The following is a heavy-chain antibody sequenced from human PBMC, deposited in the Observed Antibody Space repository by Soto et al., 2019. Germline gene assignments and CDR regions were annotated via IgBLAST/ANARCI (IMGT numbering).Heavy chain of an antibody. D-gene: IGHD6-13*01. CDR2: INHSGST. CDR3: AXGRYSRSWAGYYYGMDV. V-gene: IGHV4-34*01. Sequence: SSETLSLTCAVYGGSFSCYYWSWIRQPPGKGLEWIGEINHSGSTNYNPSLKSRVTISVDTSKNQFSLKLSSVTAADTAVYYCAXGRYSRSWAGYYYGMDVWGQGTTVTVSS. J-gene: IGHJ6*02. CDR1: GGSFSCYY.